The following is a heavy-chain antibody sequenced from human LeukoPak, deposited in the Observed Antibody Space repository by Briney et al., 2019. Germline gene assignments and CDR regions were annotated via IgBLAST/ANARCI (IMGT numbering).Heavy chain of an antibody. J-gene: IGHJ5*02. V-gene: IGHV4-30-4*01. CDR3: ARAVGKSSWFDP. CDR2: IYYSGIT. CDR1: GGSFSSGDYY. Sequence: SQTLSLTCTVSGGSFSSGDYYWSWIRQTPGKGLEWIGYIYYSGITYYNPSLKSRVSISIETSKNQFSLNLTSVTAADTAVYHCARAVGKSSWFDPWGLGTLVTVSS. D-gene: IGHD1-14*01.